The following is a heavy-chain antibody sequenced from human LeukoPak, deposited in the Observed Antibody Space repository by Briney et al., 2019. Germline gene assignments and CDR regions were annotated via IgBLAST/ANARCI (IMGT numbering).Heavy chain of an antibody. CDR3: SLLAVASPQDY. J-gene: IGHJ4*02. CDR1: GFTFSTYE. D-gene: IGHD6-19*01. CDR2: ISSSGSTI. Sequence: PGGSLRLSCAASGFTFSTYEMLWVRQAPGKGLEWVSDISSSGSTIYYADSVKGRFTTSRDNAKNLLYLQMHSLRAEDTAVYYCSLLAVASPQDYWGQGTLVTVS. V-gene: IGHV3-48*03.